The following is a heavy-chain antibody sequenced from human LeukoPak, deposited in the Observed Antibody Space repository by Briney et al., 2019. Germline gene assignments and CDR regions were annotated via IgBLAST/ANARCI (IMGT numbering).Heavy chain of an antibody. CDR3: ARGAYYDILTGYYTAYYFDY. CDR2: IKQDGSEK. J-gene: IGHJ4*02. Sequence: SCKASGGTFSSYAISWVRQAPGKGLEWVANIKQDGSEKYYVDSVKGRFTISRDNAKNSLYLQMNSLRAEDTAVYYCARGAYYDILTGYYTAYYFDYWGQGTLVTVSS. V-gene: IGHV3-7*01. D-gene: IGHD3-9*01. CDR1: GGTFSSYA.